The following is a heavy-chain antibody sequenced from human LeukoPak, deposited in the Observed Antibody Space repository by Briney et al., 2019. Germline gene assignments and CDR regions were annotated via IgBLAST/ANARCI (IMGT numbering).Heavy chain of an antibody. V-gene: IGHV3-11*04. CDR1: GFTFGDYY. J-gene: IGHJ4*02. CDR2: ISSSGSTI. Sequence: GGSLRLSCAASGFTFGDYYMSWIRQAPGKGQKWVSYISSSGSTIYYADSVKGRFTISRDNAKNSLYLQMNSLRAEDTAVYYCARVSGIPAALFDYWGQGTLVTVSS. D-gene: IGHD2-2*01. CDR3: ARVSGIPAALFDY.